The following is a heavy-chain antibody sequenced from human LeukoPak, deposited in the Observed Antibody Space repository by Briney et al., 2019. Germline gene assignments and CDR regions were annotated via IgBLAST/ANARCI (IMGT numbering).Heavy chain of an antibody. J-gene: IGHJ4*02. CDR2: IKQDGSEK. CDR3: ARDTYDSSGYYAHPDY. V-gene: IGHV3-7*01. CDR1: GFTFSSYW. Sequence: GSLRLSCAASGFTFSSYWMSWVRQAPGKGLEWVANIKQDGSEKYYVDSVKGRFTISRDNAKNSLYLQMSSLRAEDTAVYYCARDTYDSSGYYAHPDYWGQGTLVTVSS. D-gene: IGHD3-22*01.